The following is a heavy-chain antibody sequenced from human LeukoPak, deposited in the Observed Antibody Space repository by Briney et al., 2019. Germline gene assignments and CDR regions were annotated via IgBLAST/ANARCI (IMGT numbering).Heavy chain of an antibody. CDR2: ISGTSTYI. CDR3: ARGGFNDYGSR. D-gene: IGHD4-17*01. V-gene: IGHV3-21*01. J-gene: IGHJ4*02. CDR1: GFTFSSYS. Sequence: PGGSLRLSCAASGFTFSSYSMNWVRQAPGKGLEWVSAISGTSTYIFYADSVRGRFTISRDNAKNSLYLQMNSLRAEDTAVYYCARGGFNDYGSRWGQGTLVTVSS.